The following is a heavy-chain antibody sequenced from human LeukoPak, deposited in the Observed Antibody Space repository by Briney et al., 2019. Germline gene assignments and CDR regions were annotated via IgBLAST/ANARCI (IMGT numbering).Heavy chain of an antibody. D-gene: IGHD3-22*01. J-gene: IGHJ4*02. CDR1: GGTFSSYA. CDR3: ARGTQGNYYDSSGYGNYYFDY. Sequence: ASVKVSCKASGGTFSSYAISWVRQAPGQGLEWMGGIIPIFGTANYAQKFQGRVTITADESTSTAYMELSSLRSEDTAVYYCARGTQGNYYDSSGYGNYYFDYWGQGTLVTVSS. V-gene: IGHV1-69*13. CDR2: IIPIFGTA.